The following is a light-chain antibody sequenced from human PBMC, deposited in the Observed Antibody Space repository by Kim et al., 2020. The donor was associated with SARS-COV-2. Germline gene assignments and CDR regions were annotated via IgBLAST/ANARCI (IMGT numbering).Light chain of an antibody. V-gene: IGLV1-40*01. J-gene: IGLJ3*02. CDR2: SNS. CDR3: QSYDSSLSGWV. Sequence: QSVLTQPPSVSGAPGQRVTISCTGSSSNIGADYDVHWYQYLPGTVPKLLIYSNSNRSSGVPDRFSGSKSGTSASLAITGLQAEDEADYYCQSYDSSLSGWVFGGGTQLTVL. CDR1: SSNIGADYD.